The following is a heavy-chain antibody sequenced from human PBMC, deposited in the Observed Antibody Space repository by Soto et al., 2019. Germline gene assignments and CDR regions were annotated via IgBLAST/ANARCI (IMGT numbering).Heavy chain of an antibody. D-gene: IGHD3-9*01. CDR1: GYTFTGYY. J-gene: IGHJ6*02. CDR2: INPNSGGT. Sequence: ASVKVSCKASGYTFTGYYMHWVRQAPGQGLEWMGWINPNSGGTNYAQKFQGRVTMTRDTSISTAYMELSRQRSDDTAVYYCARDGYPKLRYFDWLSNNYYYGMDVWGQGTTVTVSS. V-gene: IGHV1-2*02. CDR3: ARDGYPKLRYFDWLSNNYYYGMDV.